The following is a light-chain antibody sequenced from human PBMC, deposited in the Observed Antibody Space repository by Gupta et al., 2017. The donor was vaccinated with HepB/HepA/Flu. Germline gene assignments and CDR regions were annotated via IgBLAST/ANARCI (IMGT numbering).Light chain of an antibody. CDR3: QQYGSLPELT. J-gene: IGKJ4*01. CDR1: QSVSSSY. V-gene: IGKV3-20*01. Sequence: EIVLTQSPGTLSLSPGERATLSCRASQSVSSSYLAWYQQKPGQAPRLLIYGASSRATGIPDRLSGSGYGTDFTLTISRREPEDFAVYYCQQYGSLPELTFGGGTKVEIK. CDR2: GAS.